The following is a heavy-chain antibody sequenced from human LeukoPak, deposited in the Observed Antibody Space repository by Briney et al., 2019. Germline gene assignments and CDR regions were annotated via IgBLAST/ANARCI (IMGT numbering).Heavy chain of an antibody. J-gene: IGHJ4*02. D-gene: IGHD6-13*01. CDR2: IYPGDSDT. Sequence: GESLKISCKGSGYSFTSYWIGWVRQMPGKGLEWMGIIYPGDSDTRYSPSFQGQVTISADKSISTAYLQWSSLKASDTAMYYCARHGSAAAGDVYFDYWGQGTLVTVSS. CDR1: GYSFTSYW. CDR3: ARHGSAAAGDVYFDY. V-gene: IGHV5-51*01.